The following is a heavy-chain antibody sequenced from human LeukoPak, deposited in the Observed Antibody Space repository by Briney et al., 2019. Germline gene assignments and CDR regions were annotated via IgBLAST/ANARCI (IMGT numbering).Heavy chain of an antibody. D-gene: IGHD4-17*01. CDR1: GYTLTELS. CDR2: FDPEDGET. J-gene: IGHJ3*02. Sequence: ASVKVSCKVSGYTLTELSMHWVRQAPGKGLEWMGGFDPEDGETIYAQKFQGRVTMTEDTSTDTAYMELSSLRSEDTAVYYCATDSLRNDAFDICGQGTMVTVSS. CDR3: ATDSLRNDAFDI. V-gene: IGHV1-24*01.